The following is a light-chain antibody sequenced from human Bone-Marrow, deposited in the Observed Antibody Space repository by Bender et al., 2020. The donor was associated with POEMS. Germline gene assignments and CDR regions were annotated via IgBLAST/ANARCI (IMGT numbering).Light chain of an antibody. J-gene: IGLJ3*02. V-gene: IGLV2-23*02. CDR1: NSDVGSYNL. CDR3: CASAGSSTLV. CDR2: AVS. Sequence: QSVLTQPPSVSGTPGQRVTISCSGTNSDVGSYNLVSWFQQHPGKAPKLMIYAVSKRPSGVSNRFSDSKSGNTASLTISGLQAEDEADYYCCASAGSSTLVFGGGTKVTVL.